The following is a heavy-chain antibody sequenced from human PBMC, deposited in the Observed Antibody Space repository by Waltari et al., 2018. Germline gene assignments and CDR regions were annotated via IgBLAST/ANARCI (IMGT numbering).Heavy chain of an antibody. CDR2: VSSSGDT. CDR3: ARTRIADGFRHRFFYGMDV. D-gene: IGHD2-15*01. CDR1: GDSFTTFY. Sequence: QVLLEQSGPGLVKPSETLSLTCTVSGDSFTTFYWSWVRQPPGQSLQWIGYVSSSGDTSYHPSPGSRFTISVDSTKSQFSRRLRSVTAADTAVYYCARTRIADGFRHRFFYGMDVWGQGTTVAVSS. J-gene: IGHJ6*02. V-gene: IGHV4-59*01.